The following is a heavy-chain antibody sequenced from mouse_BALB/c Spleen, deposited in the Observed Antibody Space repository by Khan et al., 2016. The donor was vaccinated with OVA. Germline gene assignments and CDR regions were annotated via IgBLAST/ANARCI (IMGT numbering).Heavy chain of an antibody. V-gene: IGHV1S56*01. CDR2: IFPGDDNT. J-gene: IGHJ4*01. Sequence: QVQLQQTGTELVKPGASVKLSCKASGYTFTSYDINWVRQRPEQGLEWIGWIFPGDDNTNYNEKFKGKATLTTDKSSSTAYMQLSRLTSEDSAVYFCARSSGSMDYWGQGTSVPVSS. CDR3: ARSSGSMDY. D-gene: IGHD1-3*01. CDR1: GYTFTSYD.